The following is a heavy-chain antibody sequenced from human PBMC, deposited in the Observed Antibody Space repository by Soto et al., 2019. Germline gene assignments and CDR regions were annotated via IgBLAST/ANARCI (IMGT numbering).Heavy chain of an antibody. Sequence: SETLSLTCTVSGGSISSSSYYWGWIRQPPGKGLEWIGSIYYSGSTYYNPSLKSRVTISVDTSKNQFSLKLSSVTAADTAVYHCARQGRYCGGDCYSVDYWGQGTLVTVSS. CDR1: GGSISSSSYY. CDR3: ARQGRYCGGDCYSVDY. V-gene: IGHV4-39*01. CDR2: IYYSGST. D-gene: IGHD2-21*02. J-gene: IGHJ4*02.